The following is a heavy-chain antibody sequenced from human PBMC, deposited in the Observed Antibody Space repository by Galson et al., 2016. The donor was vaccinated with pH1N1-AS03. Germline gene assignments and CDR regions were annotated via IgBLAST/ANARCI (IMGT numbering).Heavy chain of an antibody. J-gene: IGHJ6*02. CDR1: GFAFSDYH. Sequence: SLRLSCAAFGFAFSDYHMHWVRQSPGKGLEWVSLIWSDGSKKYYTDSVKGRFTISRDNSKNTVFLQMNSLRADDTSIYFCARRGREVTMVRGVIHHYYHGMDVWGQGTTVTVSS. CDR3: ARRGREVTMVRGVIHHYYHGMDV. CDR2: IWSDGSKK. V-gene: IGHV3-33*01. D-gene: IGHD3-10*01.